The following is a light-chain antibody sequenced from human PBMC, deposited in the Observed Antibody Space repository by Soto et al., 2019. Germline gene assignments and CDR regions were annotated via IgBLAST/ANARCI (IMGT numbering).Light chain of an antibody. CDR2: KAS. CDR3: QQYNSFSWT. CDR1: QSISSW. J-gene: IGKJ1*01. V-gene: IGKV1-5*03. Sequence: IHRTHSPSSLSASVLYRVTITFLASQSISSWLAWYQQKPGKAPKLLIYKASSLESGVPSRFSGSGSGTEFTLAISSLQPDDFATYYCQQYNSFSWTFGPGTKVDI.